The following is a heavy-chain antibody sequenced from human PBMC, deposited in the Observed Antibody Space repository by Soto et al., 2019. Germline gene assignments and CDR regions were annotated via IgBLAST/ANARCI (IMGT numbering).Heavy chain of an antibody. V-gene: IGHV3-23*01. D-gene: IGHD4-17*01. CDR3: ARWSGYGDL. Sequence: EVQVLLSGGGLIQPGGSLRLSCAASGFTFTDYSMAWVRQTPERGLEWFAGRSIGYEKTFYADSVRGRFIVSRDSSKNTVDLQMNSLRVEDTAIYYCARWSGYGDLWGQGTLVTVSS. J-gene: IGHJ4*02. CDR2: RSIGYEKT. CDR1: GFTFTDYS.